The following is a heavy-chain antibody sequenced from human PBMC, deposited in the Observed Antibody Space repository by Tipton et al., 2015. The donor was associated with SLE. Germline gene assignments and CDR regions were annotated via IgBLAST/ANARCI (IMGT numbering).Heavy chain of an antibody. CDR2: INHSGST. CDR1: GGSFSGYY. J-gene: IGHJ5*02. V-gene: IGHV4-34*01. CDR3: ARGGLVIAHFDP. Sequence: GLVKPSETLSLTCAVYGGSFSGYYWSWIRQPPGKGLEWIGEINHSGSTNYKPSLKSRVTISVDTSKNQFSLKLSSVTAADTAVYYCARGGLVIAHFDPWGQGTLVTVSS. D-gene: IGHD2-15*01.